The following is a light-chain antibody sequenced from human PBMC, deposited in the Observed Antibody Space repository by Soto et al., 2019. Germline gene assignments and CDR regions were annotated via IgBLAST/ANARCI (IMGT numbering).Light chain of an antibody. CDR3: QSYDSGLGVSYV. V-gene: IGLV1-40*01. J-gene: IGLJ1*01. Sequence: QLVLTQPPSVSGAPGQRVTISCIGSSSNIGAGFAVRWYQQLPGAAPKLLIFGNTNRPSGVPDRFSGSKSGTSASLAISGLQSGDEADYYCQSYDSGLGVSYVFGTGTKVTVL. CDR1: SSNIGAGFA. CDR2: GNT.